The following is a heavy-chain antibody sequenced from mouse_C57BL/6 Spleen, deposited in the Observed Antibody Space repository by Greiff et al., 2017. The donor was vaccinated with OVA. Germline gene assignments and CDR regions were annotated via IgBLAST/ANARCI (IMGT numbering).Heavy chain of an antibody. CDR3: ARGLYYDYDYYFDY. Sequence: EVKLMESEGGLVQPGSSMKLSCTASGFTFSDYYMAWVRQVPEKGLEWVANINYDGSSTYYLDSLKSRFIISRENAKNILYLQMSSLKSEDTATYYCARGLYYDYDYYFDYWGQGTTLTVSS. J-gene: IGHJ2*01. V-gene: IGHV5-16*01. D-gene: IGHD2-4*01. CDR2: INYDGSST. CDR1: GFTFSDYY.